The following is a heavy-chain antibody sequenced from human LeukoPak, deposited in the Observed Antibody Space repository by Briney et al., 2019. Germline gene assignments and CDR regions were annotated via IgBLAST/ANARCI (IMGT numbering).Heavy chain of an antibody. CDR3: ATYRQVLLPFES. Sequence: GGSLRLFCAASGFTVSSNYMSWVRQAPGKGLEWVSVIYSGGSTYYADSVRGRFTISRDNSKSTLSLQMNSLRAEDTAIYYCATYRQVLLPFESWGQGTLVTVSS. V-gene: IGHV3-53*01. CDR2: IYSGGST. J-gene: IGHJ4*02. D-gene: IGHD2-8*02. CDR1: GFTVSSNY.